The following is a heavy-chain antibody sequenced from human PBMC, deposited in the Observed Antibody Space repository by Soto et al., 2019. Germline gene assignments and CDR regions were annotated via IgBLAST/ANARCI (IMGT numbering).Heavy chain of an antibody. Sequence: QVQVVESGGAGVQPGGALGPSCEASGSTLSAIARHGVRQAPGKGLEWVAIISYDGSDKYYADSVKGRFTISRDNSKNTLYLQMNSLRTEDTAVYYCARGGRLRHFDYWGQGTLVTVSS. CDR3: ARGGRLRHFDY. D-gene: IGHD5-12*01. J-gene: IGHJ4*02. V-gene: IGHV3-30*04. CDR2: ISYDGSDK. CDR1: GSTLSAIA.